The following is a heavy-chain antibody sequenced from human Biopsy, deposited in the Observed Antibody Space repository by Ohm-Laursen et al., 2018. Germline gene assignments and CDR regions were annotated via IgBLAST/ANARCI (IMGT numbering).Heavy chain of an antibody. J-gene: IGHJ4*02. D-gene: IGHD6-13*01. CDR2: INPNSGDT. V-gene: IGHV1-2*06. CDR1: GYPFSNYY. CDR3: ARMEQPHDY. Sequence: SVKVSCKASGYPFSNYYLFWVRQAPGQGLEWMGRINPNSGDTVFARNFQGRVTMTRDTAISTVYMDLRNLRPGDTAVYFCARMEQPHDYWGQGTLVTVSS.